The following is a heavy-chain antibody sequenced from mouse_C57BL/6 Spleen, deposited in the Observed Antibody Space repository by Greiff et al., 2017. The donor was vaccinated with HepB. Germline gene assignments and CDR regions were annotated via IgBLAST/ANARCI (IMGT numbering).Heavy chain of an antibody. Sequence: QVQLQQPGAELVKPGASVKMSCKASGYTFTSYWITWVKQRPGQGLEWIGDIYPGSGSTNYNEKFKSKATLTVDTASSTAYMQLSSLTSEDSAVYYCARIYYYGSSYYFDVWGTGTTVTVSS. CDR3: ARIYYYGSSYYFDV. J-gene: IGHJ1*03. CDR2: IYPGSGST. V-gene: IGHV1-55*01. D-gene: IGHD1-1*01. CDR1: GYTFTSYW.